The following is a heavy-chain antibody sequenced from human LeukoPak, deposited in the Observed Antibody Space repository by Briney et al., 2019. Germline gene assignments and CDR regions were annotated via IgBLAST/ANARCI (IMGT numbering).Heavy chain of an antibody. Sequence: PSETLSLTCAVSGDSFSGNYWNWIRQSPGKGLEWIGEITDSGTTNYNPSLKSRVTISADTSKNQFSLRVSSVTAADTAVYYCAREFSAYAIEYWGQGTLVTVSS. CDR1: GDSFSGNY. J-gene: IGHJ4*02. CDR2: ITDSGTT. D-gene: IGHD5-12*01. CDR3: AREFSAYAIEY. V-gene: IGHV4-34*01.